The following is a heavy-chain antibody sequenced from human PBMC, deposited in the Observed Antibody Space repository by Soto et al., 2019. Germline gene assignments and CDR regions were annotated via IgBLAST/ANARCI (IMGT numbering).Heavy chain of an antibody. CDR3: VEGGVLSGGYYFDY. CDR1: GFTFSSYS. V-gene: IGHV3-64D*06. Sequence: PGGSLRLSCSASGFTFSSYSIHWVRQAPGKGLEYVSAISSNGGSTYYADSVKGRFTISRDNSKNTLYLQMSSLRAEDTAAYYCVEGGVLSGGYYFDYWGQGTLVTVSS. CDR2: ISSNGGST. J-gene: IGHJ4*02. D-gene: IGHD1-26*01.